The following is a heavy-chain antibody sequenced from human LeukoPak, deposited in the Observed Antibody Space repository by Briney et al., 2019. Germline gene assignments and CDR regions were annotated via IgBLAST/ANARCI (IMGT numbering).Heavy chain of an antibody. CDR3: TRLGGGDAFDI. CDR1: GVSFRGPA. V-gene: IGHV3-73*01. Sequence: GSLKPSCSASGVSFRGPALHRVRPAPGQGLGWVGPIRSKANGYTTAYGVSMKGRFTISRDDSKRTAYVQMNSLKIEDTAVYYCTRLGGGDAFDIWGPGTMVTVSS. J-gene: IGHJ3*02. CDR2: IRSKANGYTT.